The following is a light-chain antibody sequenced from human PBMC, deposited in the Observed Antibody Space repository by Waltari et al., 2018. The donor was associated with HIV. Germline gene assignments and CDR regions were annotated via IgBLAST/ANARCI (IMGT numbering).Light chain of an antibody. CDR3: AVWDDSLSGRV. V-gene: IGLV1-47*01. Sequence: RVTISCSGGSPNIGSRSVYWYQQLPGTAPKLLIYSSNQRPSGVPDRFSASKSGTSASLAISGLRSEDEADYYCAVWDDSLSGRVFGGGTKVTVL. J-gene: IGLJ3*02. CDR1: SPNIGSRS. CDR2: SSN.